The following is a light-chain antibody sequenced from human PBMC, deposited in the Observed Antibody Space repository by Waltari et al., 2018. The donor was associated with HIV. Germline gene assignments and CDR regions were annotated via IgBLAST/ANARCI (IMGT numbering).Light chain of an antibody. CDR1: DSAFALYNF. CDR2: DVD. CDR3: ASFTDDNTLL. J-gene: IGLJ3*02. Sequence: SAVTQPASVSGLPGQSITISCTGDDSAFALYNFVSWYQQHPGKLPRLIVYDVDSRASGISARFSCSKSGHTASLNISGLRAEDEADYYCASFTDDNTLLFGGGTKVTVL. V-gene: IGLV2-14*03.